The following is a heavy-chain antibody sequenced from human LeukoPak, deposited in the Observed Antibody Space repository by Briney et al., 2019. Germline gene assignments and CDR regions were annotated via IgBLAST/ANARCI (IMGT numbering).Heavy chain of an antibody. V-gene: IGHV1-69*13. D-gene: IGHD6-13*01. Sequence: SVKVSCKASGGTFSSYAISWVRQAPGQGLEWMGGIIPIFGTANYAQKFQGRVTITADESTSTAYMELSSLRSEDTAVYYCARNIAAAGTMNYFDYWGQGTLVTVSS. J-gene: IGHJ4*02. CDR2: IIPIFGTA. CDR1: GGTFSSYA. CDR3: ARNIAAAGTMNYFDY.